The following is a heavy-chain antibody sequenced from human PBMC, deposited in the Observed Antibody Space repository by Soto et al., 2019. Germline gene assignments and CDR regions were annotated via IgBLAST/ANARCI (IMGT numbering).Heavy chain of an antibody. CDR3: ASGGDYGDYGDY. V-gene: IGHV4-34*01. D-gene: IGHD4-17*01. CDR1: GGSFSGYY. Sequence: SETLSLTCAVYGGSFSGYYWSWIRQPPGKGLEWIGEINHSGSTNYNPSLKSRVTISVDTSKNQFSLKLSSVTAADTAVYYCASGGDYGDYGDYWGQGTLVTVSS. J-gene: IGHJ4*02. CDR2: INHSGST.